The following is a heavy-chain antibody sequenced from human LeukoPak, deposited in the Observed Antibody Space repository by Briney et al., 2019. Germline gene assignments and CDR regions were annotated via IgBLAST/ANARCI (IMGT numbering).Heavy chain of an antibody. J-gene: IGHJ4*02. V-gene: IGHV3-23*01. CDR1: GGTFSSYA. D-gene: IGHD3-22*01. CDR3: AKDLYYDSSGYSLGY. CDR2: ISNIGGST. Sequence: SCKASGGTFSSYAMSWVRQAPGKGLEWVSAISNIGGSTYYADSVKGRFTISRDNSKNTLYLQMNSLRAEDTAVYYCAKDLYYDSSGYSLGYWGQGTLVTVSS.